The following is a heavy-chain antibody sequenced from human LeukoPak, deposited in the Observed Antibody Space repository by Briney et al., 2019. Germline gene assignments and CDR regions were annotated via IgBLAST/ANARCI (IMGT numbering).Heavy chain of an antibody. V-gene: IGHV3-74*01. Sequence: PGGSLRLSCAASGFTFSGYWMHWVRQAPGKGRVWVSRINSDGSTTSYADSVMGRFTISRDNAKNTLYLQMNSLRAEDTAVYYCARVIYSGWQGELSDWGQGTLVTVSS. CDR2: INSDGSTT. CDR3: ARVIYSGWQGELSD. D-gene: IGHD6-19*01. J-gene: IGHJ4*02. CDR1: GFTFSGYW.